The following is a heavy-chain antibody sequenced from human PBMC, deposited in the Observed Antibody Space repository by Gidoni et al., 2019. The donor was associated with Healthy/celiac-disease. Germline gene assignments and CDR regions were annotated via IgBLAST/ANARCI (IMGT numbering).Heavy chain of an antibody. CDR1: GGSISSSSYY. J-gene: IGHJ6*02. V-gene: IGHV4-39*01. Sequence: QLQLQESGPGLVKPSETLSLTCTVSGGSISSSSYYWGWIRQPPGKGLEWIGSIYYSGSTYYNPSLKSRVTISVDTSKNQFSLKLSSVTAADTAVYYCARLPLWFGDYGYYYYGMDVWGQGTTVTVSS. CDR3: ARLPLWFGDYGYYYYGMDV. CDR2: IYYSGST. D-gene: IGHD3-10*01.